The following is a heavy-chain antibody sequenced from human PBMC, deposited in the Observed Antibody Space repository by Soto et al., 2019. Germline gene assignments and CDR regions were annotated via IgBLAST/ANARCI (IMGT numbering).Heavy chain of an antibody. CDR2: IYPGDSDT. Sequence: PGESLKISGKGSGYSFTSYWIGWVRQMPGKGLEWMGIIYPGDSDTRYSPSFQGQVTISADKSISTAYLQWSRLKGSDNAMFYCAIRILDWYASSGSMGGFDIWGQGTMLTVSS. D-gene: IGHD3-22*01. CDR3: AIRILDWYASSGSMGGFDI. CDR1: GYSFTSYW. V-gene: IGHV5-51*01. J-gene: IGHJ3*02.